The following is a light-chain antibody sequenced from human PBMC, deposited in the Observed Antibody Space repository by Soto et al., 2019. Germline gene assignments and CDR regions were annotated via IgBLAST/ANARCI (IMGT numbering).Light chain of an antibody. V-gene: IGLV1-40*01. J-gene: IGLJ2*01. CDR2: GNN. CDR3: QSFDSSLSTSI. Sequence: QSVLTQPPSVSGTPGQRVSISCTGTSSNIGADYAVHWYQQLPGTAPRLLIFGNNNRPSGVPDRFSGSKSGTSASLAITGLQAEDEAIYYCQSFDSSLSTSIFGAGTQLTVL. CDR1: SSNIGADYA.